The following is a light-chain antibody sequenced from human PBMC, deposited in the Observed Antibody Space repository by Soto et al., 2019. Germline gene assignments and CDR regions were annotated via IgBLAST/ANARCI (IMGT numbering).Light chain of an antibody. Sequence: EIVLTQSPGTLSLSPGERATLSCRASQSVSSSYLGWYQQKPGQAPRLLIYGASNRATGIPDRFSGSGSGTDFTLTISRLEPEDFAVYYCQQYGSSPPYTFGQGTKLEIK. J-gene: IGKJ2*01. CDR3: QQYGSSPPYT. V-gene: IGKV3-20*01. CDR1: QSVSSSY. CDR2: GAS.